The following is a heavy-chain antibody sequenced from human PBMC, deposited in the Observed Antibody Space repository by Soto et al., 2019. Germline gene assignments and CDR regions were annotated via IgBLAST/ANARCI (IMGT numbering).Heavy chain of an antibody. V-gene: IGHV4-34*01. D-gene: IGHD3-9*01. J-gene: IGHJ5*02. Sequence: SETLSLTCAVYGGSFSGYYWSWIRKPPGKGLEWIGEINHSGSTNYNPSLKSRVTISVDTSKNQFSLKLSSVTAADTAVYYCARVRYDILTGYRNWFDPWGQGTLVTVSS. CDR1: GGSFSGYY. CDR3: ARVRYDILTGYRNWFDP. CDR2: INHSGST.